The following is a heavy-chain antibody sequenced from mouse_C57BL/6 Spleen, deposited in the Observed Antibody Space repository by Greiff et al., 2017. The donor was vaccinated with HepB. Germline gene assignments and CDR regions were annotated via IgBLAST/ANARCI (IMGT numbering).Heavy chain of an antibody. CDR1: GYAFSSSW. D-gene: IGHD1-1*01. J-gene: IGHJ3*01. V-gene: IGHV1-82*01. CDR3: AREYYGSPAWFAY. Sequence: QVQLKESGPELVKPGASVKISCKASGYAFSSSWMNWVKQRPGKGLEWIGRIYPGDGDTNYNGKFKGKATLTADKSSSTAYMQLSSLTSEDSAVYVCAREYYGSPAWFAYWGQGTLVTVSA. CDR2: IYPGDGDT.